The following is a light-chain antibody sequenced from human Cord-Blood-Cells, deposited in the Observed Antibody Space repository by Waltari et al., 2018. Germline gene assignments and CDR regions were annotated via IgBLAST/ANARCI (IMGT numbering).Light chain of an antibody. J-gene: IGLJ1*01. V-gene: IGLV2-14*01. CDR1: SSDVGGYND. Sequence: QSALTQPASVSGSPGQSITISCTGTSSDVGGYNDVSWYQQHPGKAPKLMIYDVSNRPSGVSNRFSGSKSGNTASLTISGLQAEDEADYYCSSYTSSSTNYVFGTGTKVTVL. CDR3: SSYTSSSTNYV. CDR2: DVS.